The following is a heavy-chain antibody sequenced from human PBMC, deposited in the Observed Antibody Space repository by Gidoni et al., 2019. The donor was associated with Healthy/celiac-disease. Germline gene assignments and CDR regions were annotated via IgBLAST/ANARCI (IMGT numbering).Heavy chain of an antibody. Sequence: QVQLVQSGAEVKKPGASVKVPCQASGYTFTGYYMHWVRQAPGQGLEWMGWINPNSGGTSYAQKFQGRVTMTRDTSISTAYMELSRLRSDDTAVYYCATLGWSTSLNWFDPWGQGTLVTVSS. CDR1: GYTFTGYY. CDR2: INPNSGGT. CDR3: ATLGWSTSLNWFDP. V-gene: IGHV1-2*02. D-gene: IGHD7-27*01. J-gene: IGHJ5*02.